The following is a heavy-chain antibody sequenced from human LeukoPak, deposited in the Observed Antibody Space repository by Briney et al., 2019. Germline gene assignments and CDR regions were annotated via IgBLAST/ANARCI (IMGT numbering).Heavy chain of an antibody. D-gene: IGHD4-17*01. J-gene: IGHJ5*02. CDR2: IYYTGSN. Sequence: SETLSLTCTVSGGSISGYYWSWIRQPPGEGLEWIGYIYYTGSNNYNPSLKSRVIISVDTSKNQFSLKVSSVTAADTAVYYCVRSKSGTYGWFDPWGQGTLVTVSS. V-gene: IGHV4-59*01. CDR1: GGSISGYY. CDR3: VRSKSGTYGWFDP.